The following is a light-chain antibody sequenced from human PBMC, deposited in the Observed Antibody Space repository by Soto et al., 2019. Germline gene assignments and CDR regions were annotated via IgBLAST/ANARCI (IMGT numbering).Light chain of an antibody. V-gene: IGLV2-14*01. Sequence: QSALTQPASVSGSPGQSITISCTGTSSDVGGYNYVSWYQQHSGKAPKLMIYEVTNRPSGVSDRFSGSKSGNTASLTISGLQAEDEADYYCSSYVNSNTLVFGAGTKLTV. J-gene: IGLJ1*01. CDR1: SSDVGGYNY. CDR3: SSYVNSNTLV. CDR2: EVT.